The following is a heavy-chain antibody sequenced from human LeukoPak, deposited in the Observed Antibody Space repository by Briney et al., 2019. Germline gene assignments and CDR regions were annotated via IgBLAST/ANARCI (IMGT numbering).Heavy chain of an antibody. CDR1: GFTFSSYW. Sequence: PGGSLRLSCAASGFTFSSYWMHWVRQAPGKGLVWVSRINSDGSSTSYADSVKGRFTISRDNSKNTLYLQMNSLRAEDAAVYYCATIGDRRSGELYRIDYWGQGTLVTVPS. V-gene: IGHV3-74*01. D-gene: IGHD1-26*01. J-gene: IGHJ4*02. CDR2: INSDGSST. CDR3: ATIGDRRSGELYRIDY.